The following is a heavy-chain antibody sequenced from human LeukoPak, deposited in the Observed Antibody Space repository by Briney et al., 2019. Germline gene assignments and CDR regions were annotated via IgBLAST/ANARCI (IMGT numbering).Heavy chain of an antibody. CDR2: ISGSGSRT. D-gene: IGHD3-10*02. V-gene: IGHV3-23*01. Sequence: GGSLRLSCAASGFTFSRYIMGWVRQAPGKGLEWVSGISGSGSRTYYADSVKGRFTISRDNSKNTLYMQMNSLRAEDTAVYYCAELGITMIGGVWGKGTTVTISS. CDR3: AELGITMIGGV. J-gene: IGHJ6*04. CDR1: GFTFSRYI.